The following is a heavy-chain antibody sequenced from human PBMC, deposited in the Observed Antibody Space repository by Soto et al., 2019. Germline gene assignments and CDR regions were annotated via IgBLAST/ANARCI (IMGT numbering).Heavy chain of an antibody. Sequence: QVQLQESGPGLVKPWETLSLTCTVSGASISSYYWTWIRQPPGKGLEWIGYISNSGSTYYNPSLKSRVNIRVDTSKNQFALRLASVTAADTAVYYCARLRPMTGTTDWFDPWGQGTLVTVSS. CDR1: GASISSYY. CDR2: ISNSGST. V-gene: IGHV4-59*08. CDR3: ARLRPMTGTTDWFDP. D-gene: IGHD1-20*01. J-gene: IGHJ5*02.